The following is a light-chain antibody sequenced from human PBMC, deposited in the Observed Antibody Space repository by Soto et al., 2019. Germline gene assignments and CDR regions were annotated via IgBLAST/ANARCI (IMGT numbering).Light chain of an antibody. CDR2: EVS. CDR3: SSYTSSSTRV. Sequence: QSVLTQPASVSGSPGQSITISCTGTSSDVGGYNYVSWYQQHPGKAPKLMIYEVSNRPSGVSNRFSGSKSGNTASLTISGLQAEDEADYYCSSYTSSSTRVFGVGTQVTVL. J-gene: IGLJ3*02. CDR1: SSDVGGYNY. V-gene: IGLV2-14*01.